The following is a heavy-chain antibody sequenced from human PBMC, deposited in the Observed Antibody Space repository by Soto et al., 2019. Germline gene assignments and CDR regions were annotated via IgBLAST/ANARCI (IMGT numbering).Heavy chain of an antibody. D-gene: IGHD3-3*01. CDR1: GGTFRSYA. CDR3: ARVQQDYDVWSNGMDV. Sequence: QVQLVQSGAEVKKPGSSVKVSCKASGGTFRSYAISWVRQAPGQGLEWMGGIIPIFGTANYAQKFQGRVTITADESTSTAYMELSSLRSEDTAAYYCARVQQDYDVWSNGMDVWGQGTTVTVS. J-gene: IGHJ6*02. V-gene: IGHV1-69*01. CDR2: IIPIFGTA.